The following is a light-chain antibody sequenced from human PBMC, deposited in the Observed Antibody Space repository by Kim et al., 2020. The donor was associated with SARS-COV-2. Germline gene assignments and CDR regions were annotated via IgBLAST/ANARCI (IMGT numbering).Light chain of an antibody. Sequence: QTGTLACPGSITNIGDLGAAWLQQHQGLPPQLLSYRNNSRPSGISGRFSASRSGITASLTIAGLQPEDEAVYYCSSWDSSLRTWVFGGGTELTVL. V-gene: IGLV10-54*01. CDR2: RNN. J-gene: IGLJ3*02. CDR3: SSWDSSLRTWV. CDR1: ITNIGDLG.